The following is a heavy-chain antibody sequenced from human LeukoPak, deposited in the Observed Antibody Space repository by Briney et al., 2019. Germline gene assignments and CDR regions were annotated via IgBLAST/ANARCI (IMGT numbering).Heavy chain of an antibody. CDR3: AKDLRVVIYYFDY. V-gene: IGHV3-23*01. CDR1: GFTFSSYA. Sequence: GGSLRLSCAASGFTFSSYAMSWVRQAPGKGLEWVSAISGSGGSTYYADSVKGRFTISRDNSKNTLYLQMNSLRAEGTAVYYCAKDLRVVIYYFDYWGQGTLVTVSS. D-gene: IGHD3-3*01. J-gene: IGHJ4*02. CDR2: ISGSGGST.